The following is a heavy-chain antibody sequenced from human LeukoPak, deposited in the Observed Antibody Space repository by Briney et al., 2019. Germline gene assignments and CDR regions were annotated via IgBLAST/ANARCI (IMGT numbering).Heavy chain of an antibody. CDR2: VRRSRSTI. V-gene: IGHV3-48*03. CDR1: GFTLRRYE. D-gene: IGHD3-9*01. CDR3: AILGLGNDILTRVDY. J-gene: IGHJ4*02. Sequence: GGTLRLSCAASGFTLRRYETNGVPDAPAKGLEWVSYVRRSRSTIHHEVSVKVRVPISRDNAKHSLYLQRNSLSGEHTAAYYCAILGLGNDILTRVDYWGERTLVTASS.